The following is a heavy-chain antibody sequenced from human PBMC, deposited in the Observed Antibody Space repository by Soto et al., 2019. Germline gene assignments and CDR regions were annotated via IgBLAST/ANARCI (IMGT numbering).Heavy chain of an antibody. J-gene: IGHJ3*02. V-gene: IGHV1-69*04. CDR3: ARELELTGGPYDAFDI. Sequence: ASVKVSCKASGGTFSSYTISWVRQAPGQGLEWMGRIIPILGIANYAQKFQGRVTITADKSTSTAYMELSSLRSEDTAVYYCARELELTGGPYDAFDIWGQGTMVTVSS. CDR1: GGTFSSYT. D-gene: IGHD1-1*01. CDR2: IIPILGIA.